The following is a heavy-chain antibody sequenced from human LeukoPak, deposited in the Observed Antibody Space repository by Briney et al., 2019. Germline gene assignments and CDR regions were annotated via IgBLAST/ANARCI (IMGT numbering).Heavy chain of an antibody. J-gene: IGHJ6*02. Sequence: GGSLRLSCAASGFTVSSNYMSWVRQAPGKGLEWVSVIYSGGSTYYADSVKGRFTISRDNSKNTLYLQMNSLRAEDTAVYYCARYSSGWYSNYWGQGTTVTVSS. CDR2: IYSGGST. CDR1: GFTVSSNY. D-gene: IGHD6-19*01. V-gene: IGHV3-53*01. CDR3: ARYSSGWYSNY.